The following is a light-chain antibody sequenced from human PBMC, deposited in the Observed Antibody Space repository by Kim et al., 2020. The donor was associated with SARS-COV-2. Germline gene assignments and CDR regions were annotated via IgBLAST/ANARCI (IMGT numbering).Light chain of an antibody. CDR2: DNN. Sequence: QSVLTQPPSVSAAPVQKVTISCSGSSSNIGNNYVSWYQQLPGTAPKLLIYDNNKRPSGIPDRFSGSKSGTSATLGITGLQTGDEADYYCGTWDSSLSAWVFGGGTQLTVL. CDR1: SSNIGNNY. CDR3: GTWDSSLSAWV. V-gene: IGLV1-51*01. J-gene: IGLJ3*02.